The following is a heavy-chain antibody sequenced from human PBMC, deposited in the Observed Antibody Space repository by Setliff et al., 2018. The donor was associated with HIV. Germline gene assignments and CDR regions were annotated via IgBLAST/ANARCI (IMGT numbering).Heavy chain of an antibody. CDR2: IGGNTNVT. J-gene: IGHJ6*02. CDR3: ARESIVMVRGVPRPDFDGLDI. V-gene: IGHV3-23*01. D-gene: IGHD3-10*01. Sequence: GESLKISCAANGFSFSSYAMSWVRQAPGKGLEWVSGIGGNTNVTYYEDSAKGRFTISRDNAKNSLYLQMSTLTAEDTALYYCARESIVMVRGVPRPDFDGLDIWGQGTTVTVSS. CDR1: GFSFSSYA.